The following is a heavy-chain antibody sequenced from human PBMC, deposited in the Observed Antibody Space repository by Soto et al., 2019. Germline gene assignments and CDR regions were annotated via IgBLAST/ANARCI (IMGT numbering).Heavy chain of an antibody. CDR2: IIPILGIA. J-gene: IGHJ4*01. CDR1: GGTFSSYT. CDR3: ATHTYYYVSSGYSFDQ. D-gene: IGHD3-22*01. V-gene: IGHV1-69*02. Sequence: SVKVSCKASGGTFSSYTISWVRQAPGQGLEWMGRIIPILGIANYAQKFQGRVTITADKSTSTAYMELSSLRSEDTAVYYCATHTYYYVSSGYSFDQWGHGTLVTVSS.